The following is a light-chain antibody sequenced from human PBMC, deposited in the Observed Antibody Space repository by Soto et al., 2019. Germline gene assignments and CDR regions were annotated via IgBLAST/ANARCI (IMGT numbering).Light chain of an antibody. CDR2: AAS. V-gene: IGKV1-27*01. CDR1: QVISNF. J-gene: IGKJ4*01. CDR3: QEYKSAPALT. Sequence: DIPMTQSPSSLSASVGDRVTIACRASQVISNFLAWYQQRPGQAPRLLVYAASVLQSGVPSRFSGSGSGTDFTLTISGLQPEDVATYFCQEYKSAPALTFGGGTKVEIK.